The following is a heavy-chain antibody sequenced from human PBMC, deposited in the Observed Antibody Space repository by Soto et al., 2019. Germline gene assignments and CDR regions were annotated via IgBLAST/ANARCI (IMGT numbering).Heavy chain of an antibody. V-gene: IGHV4-34*01. Sequence: SETLSLTCAVYGGSFSGYYWSWIRQPPGKGLEWIGEINHSGSTNYNPSLKSRVTISVDTSKNQFSLKLSSVTAADTAVYYCARGRAGANHGDSLSWYFDLWGRGTLVTVSS. D-gene: IGHD1-26*01. CDR3: ARGRAGANHGDSLSWYFDL. CDR1: GGSFSGYY. CDR2: INHSGST. J-gene: IGHJ2*01.